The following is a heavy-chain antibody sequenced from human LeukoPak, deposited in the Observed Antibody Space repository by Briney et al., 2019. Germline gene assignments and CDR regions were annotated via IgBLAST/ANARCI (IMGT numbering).Heavy chain of an antibody. Sequence: ASVKVSCKASGYTFTSYGISWVRQAPGQGLEWMGWISAYNGNTNYAQKLQGRVTMTTDTSTSTAYMELRSLRSDDTAVYYCARVFGSGSFSDYFDYWGQGTLVTVSS. J-gene: IGHJ4*02. V-gene: IGHV1-18*01. CDR2: ISAYNGNT. CDR3: ARVFGSGSFSDYFDY. D-gene: IGHD1-26*01. CDR1: GYTFTSYG.